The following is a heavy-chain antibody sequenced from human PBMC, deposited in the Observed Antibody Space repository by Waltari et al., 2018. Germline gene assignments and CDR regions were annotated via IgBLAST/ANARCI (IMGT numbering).Heavy chain of an antibody. D-gene: IGHD6-6*01. Sequence: QVQLVQSGAEVKKPGASVTVSCKASGYTFTNYSMHWVRQAPGQGLEWMGIINPSGSSTSYALKFEDRVTMTGETSTSTVYMQLSSLKSEDTAIYYCARDSSSSGKGDYWGQGTLVTVSS. CDR1: GYTFTNYS. CDR3: ARDSSSSGKGDY. CDR2: INPSGSST. V-gene: IGHV1-46*01. J-gene: IGHJ4*02.